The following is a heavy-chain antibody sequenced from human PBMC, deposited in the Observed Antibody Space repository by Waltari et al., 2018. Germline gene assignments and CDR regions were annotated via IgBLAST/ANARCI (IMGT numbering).Heavy chain of an antibody. J-gene: IGHJ4*02. V-gene: IGHV3-21*01. D-gene: IGHD4-17*01. CDR3: ARGYMTTVTTLGY. CDR2: ISSSSSDI. CDR1: GFTFSSYS. Sequence: EVQLVESGGGLVKPGGSLRLSCAASGFTFSSYSMNWVRQAPGKGLEGVSSISSSSSDIYYADSVKGRFTISRDNAKNSLYLQMNSLRAEDTAVYYCARGYMTTVTTLGYWGQGTLVTVSS.